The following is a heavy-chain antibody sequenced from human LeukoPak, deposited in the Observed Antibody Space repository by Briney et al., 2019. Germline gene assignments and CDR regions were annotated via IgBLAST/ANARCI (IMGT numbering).Heavy chain of an antibody. CDR2: IYSGGST. D-gene: IGHD3-16*01. J-gene: IGHJ6*02. CDR1: GGSISSGGYY. CDR3: ARGTVWRLGSYGLDV. Sequence: ETLSLTCTVSGGSISSGGYYWSWIRQHPGKGLEWVSVIYSGGSTYYGESVKGRFTISRDNSKNTVYLQMNALRAEDSAVYYCARGTVWRLGSYGLDVWGQGTTVTVSS. V-gene: IGHV3-53*01.